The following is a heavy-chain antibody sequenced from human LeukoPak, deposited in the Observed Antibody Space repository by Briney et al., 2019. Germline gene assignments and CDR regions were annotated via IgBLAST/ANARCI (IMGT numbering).Heavy chain of an antibody. Sequence: EGSLRLSCAASGFTFSSYAMSWVRQAPGKGLEWVSAISGSGGSTYYADSVKGRFTISRDNSKNTLYLQMNSLRAEDTAVYYCAKDRRCSGGSCYIYDYWGQGTLVTVSS. CDR3: AKDRRCSGGSCYIYDY. CDR2: ISGSGGST. V-gene: IGHV3-23*01. CDR1: GFTFSSYA. J-gene: IGHJ4*02. D-gene: IGHD2-15*01.